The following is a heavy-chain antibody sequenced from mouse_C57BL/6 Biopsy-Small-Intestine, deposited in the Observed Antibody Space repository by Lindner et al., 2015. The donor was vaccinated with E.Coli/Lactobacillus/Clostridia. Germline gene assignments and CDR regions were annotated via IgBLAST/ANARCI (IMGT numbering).Heavy chain of an antibody. CDR1: GFTFSNYG. CDR2: ISSGGSYT. V-gene: IGHV5-6*01. CDR3: ARPLYYDYDDGPWFAY. D-gene: IGHD2-4*01. J-gene: IGHJ3*01. Sequence: VQLQESGGDLVKPGGSLKLSCAASGFTFSNYGMSWVRQTPDKRLEWVATISSGGSYTYYPDSVKGRFTISRDSAKNTLYLQMSSLKSEDTAMYYCARPLYYDYDDGPWFAYWGQGTLVTVSA.